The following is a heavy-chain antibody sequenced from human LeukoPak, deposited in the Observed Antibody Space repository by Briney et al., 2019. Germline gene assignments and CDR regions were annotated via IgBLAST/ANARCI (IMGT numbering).Heavy chain of an antibody. CDR3: ARAKSHYYDSSGDDAFDI. CDR1: GFTFSSYS. CDR2: ISSSSSAI. Sequence: GGSLRLSCAASGFTFSSYSMNWVRQAPGKGLEWVSYISSSSSAIYYADSVRGRFTISRDNAKNSLYLQMNSLRDEDTAVYYCARAKSHYYDSSGDDAFDIWGQGTMVTVSS. V-gene: IGHV3-48*02. J-gene: IGHJ3*02. D-gene: IGHD3-22*01.